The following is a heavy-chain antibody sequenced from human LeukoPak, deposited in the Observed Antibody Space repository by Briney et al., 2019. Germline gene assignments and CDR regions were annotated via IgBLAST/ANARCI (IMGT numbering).Heavy chain of an antibody. CDR3: ARALYYYDSSEGVYYFDY. CDR2: IRYDGSNK. CDR1: GFTFSSYG. Sequence: GGSLRLSCAASGFTFSSYGMHWVRQAPGKGLEWVAFIRYDGSNKYYADSVKGRFTISRDNSKNTLYLQMNSLRAEDTAVYYCARALYYYDSSEGVYYFDYWGQGTLVTVSS. J-gene: IGHJ4*02. D-gene: IGHD3-22*01. V-gene: IGHV3-30*02.